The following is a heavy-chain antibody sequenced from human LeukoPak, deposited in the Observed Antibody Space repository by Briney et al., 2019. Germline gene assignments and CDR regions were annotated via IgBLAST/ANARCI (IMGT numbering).Heavy chain of an antibody. CDR1: GFTFSSYG. Sequence: GGSLRLSCAASGFTFSSYGMHWVRQAPGKGLEWVAFIRYDGSNKYYADSVKGRFTIPRDNSKNTLYLQMNSLRAEDTAVYYCAKGFGSGSYYLDYWGQGTPVTVSS. D-gene: IGHD3-10*01. CDR3: AKGFGSGSYYLDY. V-gene: IGHV3-30*02. J-gene: IGHJ4*02. CDR2: IRYDGSNK.